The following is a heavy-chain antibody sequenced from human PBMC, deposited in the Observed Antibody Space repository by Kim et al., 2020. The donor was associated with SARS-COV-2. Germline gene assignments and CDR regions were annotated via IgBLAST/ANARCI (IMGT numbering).Heavy chain of an antibody. CDR2: ISGSGGST. J-gene: IGHJ6*02. CDR3: APRSYCSSTSCYIPGMDV. D-gene: IGHD2-2*02. V-gene: IGHV3-23*01. CDR1: GFTFSSYA. Sequence: GGSLRLSCAASGFTFSSYAMSWVRQAPGKGLEWVSAISGSGGSTYYADSVKGRFTISRDNSKNTLYLQMNSLRAEDTAVYYCAPRSYCSSTSCYIPGMDVWGQGTTVTVSS.